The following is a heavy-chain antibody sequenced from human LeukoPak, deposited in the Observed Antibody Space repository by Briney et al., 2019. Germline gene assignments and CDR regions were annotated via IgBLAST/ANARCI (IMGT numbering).Heavy chain of an antibody. CDR2: ISRNGNT. CDR3: ARPHSSSWYAS. V-gene: IGHV4-38-2*02. CDR1: GYSISSAYY. D-gene: IGHD6-13*01. Sequence: SETLSLSCTVSGYSISSAYYWGWIRQPPGKGLECIGGISRNGNTYYNPSLKSRVTISVDTSKNQFSLKLSSVTAADTAVYYCARPHSSSWYASWGRGTLVTVSS. J-gene: IGHJ5*02.